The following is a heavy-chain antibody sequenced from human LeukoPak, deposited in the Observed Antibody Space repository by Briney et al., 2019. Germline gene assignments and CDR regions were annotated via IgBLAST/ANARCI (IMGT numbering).Heavy chain of an antibody. CDR1: GGTFSGYA. CDR2: IIPIFGTA. J-gene: IGHJ6*03. V-gene: IGHV1-69*13. Sequence: ASVKVSCKASGGTFSGYAISWVRQAPGQGLEWMGGIIPIFGTANYAQKFQGRVTITADESTSTAYMELSSLRSEDTAVYYCAREIPQGTMVRGVIINFPNDPLYYYYYMDVWGKGTTVTVSS. D-gene: IGHD3-10*01. CDR3: AREIPQGTMVRGVIINFPNDPLYYYYYMDV.